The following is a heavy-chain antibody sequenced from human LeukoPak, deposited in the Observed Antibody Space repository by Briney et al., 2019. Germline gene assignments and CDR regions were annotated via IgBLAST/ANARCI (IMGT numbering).Heavy chain of an antibody. Sequence: PSETLSLTCAVYGGSFSGYYWSWIRQPPGKGLEWIGEINHSGSTNYNPSLKSRVTISVDTSKNQLSLKLSSVTAADTAVYYCARHHAGGLNNWFDPWGQGTLVTVSS. CDR2: INHSGST. V-gene: IGHV4-34*01. CDR3: ARHHAGGLNNWFDP. D-gene: IGHD2-15*01. J-gene: IGHJ5*02. CDR1: GGSFSGYY.